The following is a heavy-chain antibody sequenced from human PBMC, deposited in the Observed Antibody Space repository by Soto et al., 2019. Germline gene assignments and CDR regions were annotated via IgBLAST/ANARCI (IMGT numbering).Heavy chain of an antibody. Sequence: GASGKVSCKASGYTFPSYGISWVRQAPGQGLEWMGWISAYNGNTNYAQKLQGRVTMTSDTSTSTAYMELRSLRSDDTAVYYCEGSAELRAHYNFDYRREGNRVT. J-gene: IGHJ4*02. D-gene: IGHD1-26*01. CDR1: GYTFPSYG. V-gene: IGHV1-18*01. CDR3: EGSAELRAHYNFDY. CDR2: ISAYNGNT.